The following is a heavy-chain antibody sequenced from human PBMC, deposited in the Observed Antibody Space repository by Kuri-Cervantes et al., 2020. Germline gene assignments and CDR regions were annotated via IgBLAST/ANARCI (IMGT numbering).Heavy chain of an antibody. CDR3: AREGYYGSGSSYYYYYMDV. Sequence: ASVKVSCKASGYTFTSYDINWVRQATGRGLEWMGWMNPNSGNTGYAQKFQGRVTMTRNTSISTAYMELSSLRSEDTAVYCCAREGYYGSGSSYYYYYMDVWGKGTTVTVSS. V-gene: IGHV1-8*02. CDR1: GYTFTSYD. D-gene: IGHD3-10*01. J-gene: IGHJ6*03. CDR2: MNPNSGNT.